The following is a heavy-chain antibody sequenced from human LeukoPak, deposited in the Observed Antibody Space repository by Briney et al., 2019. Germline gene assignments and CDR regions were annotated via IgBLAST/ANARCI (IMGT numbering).Heavy chain of an antibody. J-gene: IGHJ6*04. CDR2: ISSSSSYI. V-gene: IGHV3-21*01. Sequence: GGSLRLSCAASGFTFSSYSMNWVRQAPGKGLEWVSSISSSSSYIYYADSVKGRFTISRDNAKNSLYLQMKSLRAEDTAVYYCARVRGLYGSLDVWGKGSTVTVSS. D-gene: IGHD6-6*01. CDR1: GFTFSSYS. CDR3: ARVRGLYGSLDV.